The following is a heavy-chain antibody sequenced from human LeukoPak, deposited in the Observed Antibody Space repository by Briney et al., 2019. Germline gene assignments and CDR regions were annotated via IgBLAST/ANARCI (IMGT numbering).Heavy chain of an antibody. CDR3: AREGTVVTGFDY. J-gene: IGHJ4*02. D-gene: IGHD4-23*01. V-gene: IGHV3-53*01. Sequence: GGTLRLSYAASGLTFSSYGMSWVRQAPGKGLEWVSVIYSGGSTYYADSVKGRFTISRDNSKNTLYLQMNSLRAEDTAVYYCAREGTVVTGFDYWGQGTLVTVSS. CDR1: GLTFSSYG. CDR2: IYSGGST.